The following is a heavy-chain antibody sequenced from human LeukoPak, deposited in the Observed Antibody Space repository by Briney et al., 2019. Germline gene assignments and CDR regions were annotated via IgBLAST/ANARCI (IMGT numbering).Heavy chain of an antibody. V-gene: IGHV3-73*01. J-gene: IGHJ4*02. CDR2: IRSKADSYAT. CDR1: GFTFSSYW. Sequence: GGSLRLSCAASGFTFSSYWMSWVRQAPGKGLEWVGHIRSKADSYATVYAASVKGRFTITRDDSENTAYLQMNSLKTEDTAVYYCATFPSGSYSAYWGQGTLVTVSS. CDR3: ATFPSGSYSAY. D-gene: IGHD1-26*01.